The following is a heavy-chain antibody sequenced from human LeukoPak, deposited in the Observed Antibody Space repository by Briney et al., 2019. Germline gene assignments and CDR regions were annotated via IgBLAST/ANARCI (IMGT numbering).Heavy chain of an antibody. CDR1: GYTLTELS. V-gene: IGHV1-24*01. J-gene: IGHJ6*03. CDR2: FDPEDGET. CDR3: ATEGSVKGQSADYYYYYMDV. Sequence: ASVKVSCKVSGYTLTELSMHWVRQAPGKGLEWMGGFDPEDGETIYAQKFQGRVTMTEDTSTDTAYMELSSLRSEDTAVYYCATEGSVKGQSADYYYYYMDVWGKGTTVTVSS.